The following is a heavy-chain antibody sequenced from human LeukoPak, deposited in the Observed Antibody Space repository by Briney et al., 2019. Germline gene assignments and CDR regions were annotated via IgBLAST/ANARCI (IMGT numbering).Heavy chain of an antibody. CDR3: AKLNSYGDY. Sequence: GGSLRLSCAVSGFTFSNHGMSWVRPAPGKALECVSTISANGGSTYYADSVKGRFTISRDNSNNMVYLQMDSLRAEDTATYYCAKLNSYGDYWGQGTLVTISS. D-gene: IGHD5-18*01. CDR1: GFTFSNHG. CDR2: ISANGGST. J-gene: IGHJ4*02. V-gene: IGHV3-23*01.